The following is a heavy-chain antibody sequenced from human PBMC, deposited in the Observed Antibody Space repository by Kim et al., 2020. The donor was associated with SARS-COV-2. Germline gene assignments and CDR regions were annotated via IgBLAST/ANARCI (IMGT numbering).Heavy chain of an antibody. CDR3: AREYCGGDCYDQGYFDY. D-gene: IGHD2-21*01. V-gene: IGHV3-30*04. J-gene: IGHJ4*02. CDR2: ISYDGSNK. CDR1: GFTFSSYA. Sequence: GGSLRLSCAASGFTFSSYAMHWVRQAPGKGLEWVAVISYDGSNKYYVDSVKGRFTISRDNSKNTLYLQMNSLRAEDTAVYYCAREYCGGDCYDQGYFDYWGQGTLVTVSS.